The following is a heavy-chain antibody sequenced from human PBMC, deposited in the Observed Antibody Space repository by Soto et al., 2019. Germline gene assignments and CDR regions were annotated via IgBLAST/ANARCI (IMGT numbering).Heavy chain of an antibody. J-gene: IGHJ4*02. CDR3: ATVHNTSRSFDY. V-gene: IGHV3-23*01. D-gene: IGHD1-20*01. CDR2: TGISGRTT. CDR1: GSTVTTYA. Sequence: GGSLRLSCAASGSTVTTYAMSWVRQAPGKGLEWVSTTGISGRTTYYADSVKGRFTVSRDDSKNTLDLQMSSLRAEDTAVYYCATVHNTSRSFDYWGQGTLVTVSS.